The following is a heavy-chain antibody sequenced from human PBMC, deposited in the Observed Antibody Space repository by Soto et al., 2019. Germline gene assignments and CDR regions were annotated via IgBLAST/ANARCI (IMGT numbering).Heavy chain of an antibody. CDR3: ARHHGPTTSENWFDP. CDR1: GYTFFTYD. Sequence: QVHLVQSGVEVKTPGASVKVSCQASGYTFFTYDISWVRQAPGQGLEWIGWISTYSGDTKYAQKVQGRGTMTTDTSTTAADLELRRLRSDDTAVYYCARHHGPTTSENWFDPWGQGTLVTGSS. CDR2: ISTYSGDT. J-gene: IGHJ5*02. V-gene: IGHV1-18*01. D-gene: IGHD5-12*01.